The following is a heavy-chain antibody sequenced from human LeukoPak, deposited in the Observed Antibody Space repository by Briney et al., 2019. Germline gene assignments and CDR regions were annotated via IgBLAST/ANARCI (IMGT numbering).Heavy chain of an antibody. CDR3: ARDQGGTIDY. CDR2: INPNSGGT. Sequence: ASVKVSCKASGYTFTGYYMHWMRQAPGQGLEWMGWINPNSGGTHYAQKFQGRVTMTRDTSITTAYMELSRLTSDDTAVYYCARDQGGTIDYWGQGTLVTVSS. V-gene: IGHV1-2*02. CDR1: GYTFTGYY. D-gene: IGHD1-7*01. J-gene: IGHJ4*02.